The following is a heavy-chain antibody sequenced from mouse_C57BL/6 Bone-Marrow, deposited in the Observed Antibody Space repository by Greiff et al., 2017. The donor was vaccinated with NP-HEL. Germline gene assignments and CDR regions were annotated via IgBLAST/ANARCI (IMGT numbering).Heavy chain of an antibody. V-gene: IGHV10-1*01. CDR2: IRSKSNNYAT. Sequence: EVMLVESGGGLVQPKGSLKLSCAASGFSFNTYAMNWVRQAPGKGLEWVARIRSKSNNYATYYADSVKDRFTISRDDSESMLYLQMNNLKTEDTAMYYCVRHIYWRDYYAMDYWGQGTSVTVSS. D-gene: IGHD2-1*01. J-gene: IGHJ4*01. CDR3: VRHIYWRDYYAMDY. CDR1: GFSFNTYA.